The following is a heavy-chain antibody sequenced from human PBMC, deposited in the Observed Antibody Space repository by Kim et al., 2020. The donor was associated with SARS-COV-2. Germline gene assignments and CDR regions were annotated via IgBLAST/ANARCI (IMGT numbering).Heavy chain of an antibody. D-gene: IGHD4-17*01. CDR3: ARDYGRSFDL. CDR2: IKEDGSAT. J-gene: IGHJ4*02. V-gene: IGHV3-7*01. CDR1: GFLFSNHW. Sequence: GGSLRLSCSASGFLFSNHWMAWVRQTPEKGLECVGKIKEDGSATYLVDSVRGRFTMSRDNAKNSLSLQMHNLRGEDTAVYYCARDYGRSFDLWGQGTLVTVSS.